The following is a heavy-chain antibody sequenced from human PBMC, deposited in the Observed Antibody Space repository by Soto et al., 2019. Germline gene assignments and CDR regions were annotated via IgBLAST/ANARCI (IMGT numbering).Heavy chain of an antibody. CDR1: GYTFTSYY. V-gene: IGHV1-46*03. CDR2: INPSGGST. Sequence: ASVKVSCKSSGYTFTSYYIQWVRQAPGQGLEWMGIINPSGGSTNYAQKFQGRVTMTRDTSTSTVYMELSSLRSEDTAIYYCSRGYPPRDQLGNLPGAFWGQGTLVTVSS. CDR3: SRGYPPRDQLGNLPGAF. J-gene: IGHJ4*02. D-gene: IGHD1-1*01.